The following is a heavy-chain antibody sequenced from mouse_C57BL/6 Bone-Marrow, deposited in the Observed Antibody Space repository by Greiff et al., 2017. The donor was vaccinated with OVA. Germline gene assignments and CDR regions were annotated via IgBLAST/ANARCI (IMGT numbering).Heavy chain of an antibody. CDR1: GFNIKNTY. Sequence: VQLKESVAELVRPGASVKLSCTASGFNIKNTYMHWVKQRPEQGLEWIGRIDPANGNTKYAPKFQGKATITADTSSNTAYLQLSSLTSEDTAIYYCARRGYDYDKEYYFDYWGQGTTLTVSS. J-gene: IGHJ2*01. D-gene: IGHD2-4*01. CDR3: ARRGYDYDKEYYFDY. V-gene: IGHV14-3*01. CDR2: IDPANGNT.